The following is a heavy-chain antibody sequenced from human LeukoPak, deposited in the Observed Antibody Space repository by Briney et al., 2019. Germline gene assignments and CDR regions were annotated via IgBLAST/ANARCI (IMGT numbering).Heavy chain of an antibody. J-gene: IGHJ4*02. CDR1: GFTFDDYA. CDR3: AKGDYSSYAPGGYFDY. V-gene: IGHV3-9*03. Sequence: GGSLRLSCAASGFTFDDYAMHWVRQAPGKGLEGVSGISWNSGSIGYADSVKGRFTISRDNAKNSLYLQMNSLRAEDMALYYCAKGDYSSYAPGGYFDYWGQGTLVTVSS. CDR2: ISWNSGSI. D-gene: IGHD4-11*01.